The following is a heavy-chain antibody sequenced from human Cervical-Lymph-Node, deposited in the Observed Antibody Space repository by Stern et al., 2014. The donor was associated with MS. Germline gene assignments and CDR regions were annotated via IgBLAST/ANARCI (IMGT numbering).Heavy chain of an antibody. Sequence: EVQLVQSGTEVKKPGATVKISCKVSGYTFTHYYVHWVKQAPGKGLEWMGLADPYDGQSLYADQCRGRVTITADTSTETSYMELASLKSEDTAVYYCATKAFQSWGQGTLVIVSP. D-gene: IGHD2/OR15-2a*01. J-gene: IGHJ1*01. CDR1: GYTFTHYY. CDR3: ATKAFQS. V-gene: IGHV1-69-2*01. CDR2: ADPYDGQS.